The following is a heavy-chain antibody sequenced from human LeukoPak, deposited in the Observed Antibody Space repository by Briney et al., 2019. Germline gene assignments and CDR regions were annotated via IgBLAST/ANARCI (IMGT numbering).Heavy chain of an antibody. Sequence: SETLSLTCTVSGGSMSGYYWSWIRQPPEKGLEWIGYIYYSGSTNYNPSLKSRVTISVDTSKNQFSLRLSSVTAADTAVYYCARHRGYYYYGMDVWGQGTTVTVSS. CDR2: IYYSGST. CDR1: GGSMSGYY. J-gene: IGHJ6*02. CDR3: ARHRGYYYYGMDV. V-gene: IGHV4-59*08. D-gene: IGHD3-10*01.